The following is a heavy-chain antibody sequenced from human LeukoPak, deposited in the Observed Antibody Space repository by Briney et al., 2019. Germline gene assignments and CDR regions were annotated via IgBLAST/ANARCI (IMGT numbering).Heavy chain of an antibody. CDR2: INNSGGSA. CDR1: GFTFSSHA. D-gene: IGHD5-18*01. CDR3: TRGWIQLWNDGCDI. Sequence: GGSLRLSCAASGFTFSSHAMSWVRQAPGKGLEWVSVINNSGGSAYYADSVKGRFTISRDNSKNTLSLQLNSLRAEDTVLYYCTRGWIQLWNDGCDIWGQGTTLTVSS. J-gene: IGHJ3*02. V-gene: IGHV3-23*01.